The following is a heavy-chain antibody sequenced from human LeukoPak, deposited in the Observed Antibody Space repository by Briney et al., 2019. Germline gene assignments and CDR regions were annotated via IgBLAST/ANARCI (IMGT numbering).Heavy chain of an antibody. CDR2: ISYDGSNK. CDR3: AKDRSRSSGWSWDFDY. CDR1: GFTFSSYG. J-gene: IGHJ4*02. Sequence: PGGSLRLSCAASGFTFSSYGMHWVRQAPGKGLEWVAVISYDGSNKYYADSVKGRFTISRDNSKNTLYLQMNSLRAEDTAVYYCAKDRSRSSGWSWDFDYWGQGTLVTVSS. V-gene: IGHV3-30*18. D-gene: IGHD6-19*01.